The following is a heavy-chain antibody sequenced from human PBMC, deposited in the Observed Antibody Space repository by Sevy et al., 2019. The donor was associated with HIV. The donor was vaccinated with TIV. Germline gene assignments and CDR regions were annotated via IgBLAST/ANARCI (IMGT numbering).Heavy chain of an antibody. D-gene: IGHD2-15*01. V-gene: IGHV3-66*01. J-gene: IGHJ1*01. CDR3: AKLGYCGGGRCYSAEYFQR. CDR2: IYSSGSI. Sequence: GGSLRLSCAASGFSVSSNYMNWVRQAPGKGLEWVSVIYSSGSIYYADSVKGRFSVSRDDSKNTVYLQMNSLRVEDTAVYYCAKLGYCGGGRCYSAEYFQRWGQGTQVTVSS. CDR1: GFSVSSNY.